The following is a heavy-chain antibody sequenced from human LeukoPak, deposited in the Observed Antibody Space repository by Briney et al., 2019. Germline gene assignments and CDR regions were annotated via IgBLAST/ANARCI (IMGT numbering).Heavy chain of an antibody. V-gene: IGHV4-34*01. Sequence: SETLSLTCVVYGGSFSGYYWIWIRQPPGKELEWIGEINHSGSTNYNPSLKSRVTISVDTSKNQFSLKLSSVTAADTAVYYCARGRLNHYYGSGSIFDYWGQVTLVTVSS. CDR2: INHSGST. CDR1: GGSFSGYY. CDR3: ARGRLNHYYGSGSIFDY. D-gene: IGHD3-10*01. J-gene: IGHJ4*02.